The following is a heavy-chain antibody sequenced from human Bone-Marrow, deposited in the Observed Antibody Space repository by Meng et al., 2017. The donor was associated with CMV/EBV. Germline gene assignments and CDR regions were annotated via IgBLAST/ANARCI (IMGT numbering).Heavy chain of an antibody. Sequence: GESLKISCAASGFTFSSYSMNWVRQAPGKGLEWVSSISSSSSYIYYADLVKGRFTISRDNSKNTLYLQMNSLRAEDTAVYYCAKGSDCSSTSCTKKGSWDYWGQGTLVTVSS. CDR3: AKGSDCSSTSCTKKGSWDY. J-gene: IGHJ4*02. D-gene: IGHD2-2*01. V-gene: IGHV3-21*04. CDR2: ISSSSSYI. CDR1: GFTFSSYS.